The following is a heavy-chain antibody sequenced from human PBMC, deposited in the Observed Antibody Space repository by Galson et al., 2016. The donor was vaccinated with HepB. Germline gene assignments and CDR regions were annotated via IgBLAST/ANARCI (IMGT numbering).Heavy chain of an antibody. D-gene: IGHD1-26*01. CDR3: ARDKGGAHDY. Sequence: SVKVSCKASGYSFTGFYIHWVRQAPGQGLEWMGWINPQTGGANIAPKFQGWVTMTRDTSSSTVYMEVSSLRPNDTAVYYCARDKGGAHDYWGQGTLVTVSS. CDR1: GYSFTGFY. J-gene: IGHJ4*02. CDR2: INPQTGGA. V-gene: IGHV1-2*04.